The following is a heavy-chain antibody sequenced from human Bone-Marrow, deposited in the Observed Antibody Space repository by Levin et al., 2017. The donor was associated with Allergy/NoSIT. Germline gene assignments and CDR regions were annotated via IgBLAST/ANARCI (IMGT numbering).Heavy chain of an antibody. CDR2: IKEDGSAK. CDR3: ASHGGYKYAY. D-gene: IGHD3-10*01. V-gene: IGHV3-7*02. CDR1: GFTFSNYW. Sequence: GGSLRLSCAASGFTFSNYWMAWVRQAPGKGLEWVANIKEDGSAKYHVDSVKGRFTISRDNAKNSLYLQMNSLRDEDTAVYFCASHGGYKYAYWGQGILVTVSS. J-gene: IGHJ4*02.